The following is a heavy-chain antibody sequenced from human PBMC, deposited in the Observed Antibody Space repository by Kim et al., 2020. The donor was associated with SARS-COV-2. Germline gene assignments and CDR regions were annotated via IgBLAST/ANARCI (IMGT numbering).Heavy chain of an antibody. Sequence: GGSLRLSCAASGFTFSSYGMHWVRQAPGKGLEWVAVIWYDGSNKYYADSVKGRFTISRDNSKNTLYLQMNSLRAEDTAVYYCARVGGSSWSDRYFDYWGQGTLVTVSS. J-gene: IGHJ4*02. CDR1: GFTFSSYG. D-gene: IGHD6-13*01. CDR3: ARVGGSSWSDRYFDY. V-gene: IGHV3-33*01. CDR2: IWYDGSNK.